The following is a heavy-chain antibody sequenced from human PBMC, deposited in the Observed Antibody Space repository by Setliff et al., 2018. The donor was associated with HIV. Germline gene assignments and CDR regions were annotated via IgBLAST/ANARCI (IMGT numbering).Heavy chain of an antibody. Sequence: SETLSLTCSVSGGSISSYYRSWIRQPPGKGLEWIGYIYYGGNTNYNPSLKSRVTTAVDRSTNQFSLKLSSVTAADTAVYYCARGIAAAYTYYYMDVWGKGTTVTVSS. CDR2: IYYGGNT. CDR3: ARGIAAAYTYYYMDV. CDR1: GGSISSYY. J-gene: IGHJ6*03. V-gene: IGHV4-59*01. D-gene: IGHD6-13*01.